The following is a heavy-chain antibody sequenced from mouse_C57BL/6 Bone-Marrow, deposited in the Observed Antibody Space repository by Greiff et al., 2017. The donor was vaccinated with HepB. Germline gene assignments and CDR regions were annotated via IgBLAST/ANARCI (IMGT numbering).Heavy chain of an antibody. CDR1: GYSFTGYY. CDR3: ARSGSHY. CDR2: INPSTGGT. Sequence: VHVKQSGPELVKPGASVKIPCKASGYSFTGYYMNWVKQSPEKSLEWIGEINPSTGGTTYNQKFKAKATLTVDKSSSTAYMQLKSLTSEDSAVYYCARSGSHYWGQGTTLTVSS. J-gene: IGHJ2*01. D-gene: IGHD3-1*01. V-gene: IGHV1-42*01.